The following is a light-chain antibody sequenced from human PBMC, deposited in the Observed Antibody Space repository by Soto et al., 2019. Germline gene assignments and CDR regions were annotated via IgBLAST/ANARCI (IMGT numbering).Light chain of an antibody. Sequence: EIVLAQSPATLSLSPGEGATLSCRASQSVSSHLAWYQQKPGQAPRLLIYDASNRATGIPARFSGSGSGTEYTLTISSLQSEDVAVYYCQQYNNWPPITFGQGTRLEIK. J-gene: IGKJ5*01. CDR3: QQYNNWPPIT. CDR2: DAS. V-gene: IGKV3-11*01. CDR1: QSVSSH.